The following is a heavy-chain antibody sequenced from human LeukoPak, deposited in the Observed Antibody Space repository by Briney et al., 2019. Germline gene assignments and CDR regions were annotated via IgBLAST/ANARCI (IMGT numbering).Heavy chain of an antibody. J-gene: IGHJ6*02. V-gene: IGHV1-18*01. CDR2: ISAYNGNT. CDR1: GYTFTSYG. Sequence: ASVKVSCKASGYTFTSYGISWVRQAPGQGLEWMGWISAYNGNTNYAQKLQGRVTMTTDTSTSIAYMELRSLRSDDTAVYYCARSRYYDSLTGYYFHYYGMDVWGQGTTVTVSS. D-gene: IGHD3-9*01. CDR3: ARSRYYDSLTGYYFHYYGMDV.